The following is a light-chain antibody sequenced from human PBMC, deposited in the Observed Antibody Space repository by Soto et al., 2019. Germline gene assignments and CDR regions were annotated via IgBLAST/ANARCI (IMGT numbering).Light chain of an antibody. Sequence: EIVLTQSPGTLSLSPGERATLSCRASQRVSSSYLAWYQQKPGQAPRLLMYGASSSATGTPDRFSGSGSGTDFALTISRLAPEDLAVYYCQQYDNWGTFGRRTKVVIK. CDR1: QRVSSSY. V-gene: IGKV3-20*01. CDR2: GAS. J-gene: IGKJ3*01. CDR3: QQYDNWGT.